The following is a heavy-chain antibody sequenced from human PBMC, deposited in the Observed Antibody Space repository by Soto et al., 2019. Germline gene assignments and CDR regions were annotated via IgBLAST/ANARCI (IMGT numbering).Heavy chain of an antibody. Sequence: SETLSLTCTVSGGSISGSSYYWGWIRQPPGKGLEWIGSIYYSGSTYYNPSLKSRVTISVDTSKNQFSLKLSSVTAADTAVYYCASNYDILTGPPDYWGQGTLVTVSS. CDR2: IYYSGST. J-gene: IGHJ4*02. CDR1: GGSISGSSYY. V-gene: IGHV4-39*01. CDR3: ASNYDILTGPPDY. D-gene: IGHD3-9*01.